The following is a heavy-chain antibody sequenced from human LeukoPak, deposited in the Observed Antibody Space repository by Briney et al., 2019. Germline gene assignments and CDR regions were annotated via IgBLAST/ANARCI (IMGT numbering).Heavy chain of an antibody. V-gene: IGHV1-18*01. CDR1: GYTFTSYG. D-gene: IGHD1-26*01. Sequence: ASVKVSCKASGYTFTSYGINWVRQAPGQGLEWMGWISAYNGNTNYAQKLQGRVTMTSDTSTSTAYMELRSLRSDDTAVYYCARDLDQYSGRYGGFGHDFWGQGTLVTVSS. CDR2: ISAYNGNT. CDR3: ARDLDQYSGRYGGFGHDF. J-gene: IGHJ4*02.